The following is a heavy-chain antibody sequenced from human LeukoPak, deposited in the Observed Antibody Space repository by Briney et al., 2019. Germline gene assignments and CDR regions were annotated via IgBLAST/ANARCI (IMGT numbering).Heavy chain of an antibody. J-gene: IGHJ5*02. CDR3: VREAGYCASVCLKSNWFDP. D-gene: IGHD2-21*02. CDR1: GFPFSSHA. V-gene: IGHV3-23*01. Sequence: GGSLRLSCAASGFPFSSHAMSWVRQPSGKGLEWVSAISNGKTYYADSVRGRFTISRDDSKNTVYLQMNSLRDEDTALYYCVREAGYCASVCLKSNWFDPWGQGTLVTVPS. CDR2: ISNGKT.